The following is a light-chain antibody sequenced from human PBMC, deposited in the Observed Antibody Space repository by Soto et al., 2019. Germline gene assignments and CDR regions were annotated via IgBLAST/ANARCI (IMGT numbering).Light chain of an antibody. J-gene: IGKJ1*01. V-gene: IGKV1-39*01. CDR2: AAS. CDR3: QQSYRTPPT. CDR1: QSIINY. Sequence: DILMTQSPSSLSASVGDRVTITCRASQSIINYLNWYQQKPGKAPKLLIYAASSLQSGVPSRFSGSGSGTDFTLTISSLQVEDFATYSCQQSYRTPPTFGQGTKVEIK.